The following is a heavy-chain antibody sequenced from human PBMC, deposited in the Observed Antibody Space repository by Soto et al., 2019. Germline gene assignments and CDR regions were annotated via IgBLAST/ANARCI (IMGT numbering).Heavy chain of an antibody. D-gene: IGHD3-9*01. V-gene: IGHV4-34*01. CDR2: INHSGST. CDR1: GGSFSGYY. J-gene: IGHJ4*02. CDR3: ARRHSTGYKNY. Sequence: SETLSLTCAVYGGSFSGYYWSWIRQPPGKGLEWIGEINHSGSTNYNPSLKSRATISVDKSKNQFSLKLSSVTAADTAVYYCARRHSTGYKNYWGQGTLVTVSS.